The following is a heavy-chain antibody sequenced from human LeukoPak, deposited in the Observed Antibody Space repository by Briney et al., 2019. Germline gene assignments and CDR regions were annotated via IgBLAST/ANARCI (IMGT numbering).Heavy chain of an antibody. J-gene: IGHJ6*04. CDR2: IIPIFGTA. CDR1: GGTFSSYA. CDR3: ARDRASSSSPYYYYYYGMDV. D-gene: IGHD6-13*01. Sequence: SVKVSCKASGGTFSSYAISCVRQAPGQGLEWMGGIIPIFGTANYAQKFQGRVTITADKSTSTAYMELSSLRSEDTAVYYCARDRASSSSPYYYYYYGMDVWGKGTTVTVSS. V-gene: IGHV1-69*06.